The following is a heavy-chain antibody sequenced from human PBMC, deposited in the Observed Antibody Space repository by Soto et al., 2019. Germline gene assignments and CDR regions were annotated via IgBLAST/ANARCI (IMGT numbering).Heavy chain of an antibody. J-gene: IGHJ3*02. CDR1: GFTFSSYW. CDR3: ARDARRTYDSSGNPKAFDI. V-gene: IGHV3-74*01. Sequence: GGSLRLSCAASGFTFSSYWMHWVHQAPGKGLVWVSRINSDGSSTSYADSVKGRFTISRDNAKNTLYLQMNSLRAEDTAVYYCARDARRTYDSSGNPKAFDIWGQGTMVTVSS. D-gene: IGHD3-22*01. CDR2: INSDGSST.